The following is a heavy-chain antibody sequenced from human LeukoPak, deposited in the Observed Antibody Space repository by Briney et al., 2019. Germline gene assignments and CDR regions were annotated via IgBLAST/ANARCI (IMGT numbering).Heavy chain of an antibody. CDR2: INHSGST. D-gene: IGHD3-10*01. J-gene: IGHJ2*01. V-gene: IGHV4-34*01. CDR1: GGSFSGYY. Sequence: SETLSLTCAVYGGSFSGYYWSWIRQPPGKGLEWIGEINHSGSTNYNPSLKSRVTISVDTSKNQFSLKLSSVTAADTAVYYCARCEGVVGAPFDLWGRGTLVTVSS. CDR3: ARCEGVVGAPFDL.